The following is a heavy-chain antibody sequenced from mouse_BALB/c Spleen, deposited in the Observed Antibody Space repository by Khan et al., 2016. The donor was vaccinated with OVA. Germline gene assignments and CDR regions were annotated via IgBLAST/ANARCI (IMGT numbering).Heavy chain of an antibody. V-gene: IGHV1S137*01. CDR3: TRPAYDGYYDY. CDR1: GYTFTDYA. D-gene: IGHD2-3*01. J-gene: IGHJ2*01. Sequence: QVRLQQSGPELVRPGVSVKISCKGSGYTFTDYALHWVKQSHAESLEWIGLISTYSGNTNYKQKFRGKATVTVDKSSSTAYMELARLTSEDSDIYYCTRPAYDGYYDYWGQGTTLTVSS. CDR2: ISTYSGNT.